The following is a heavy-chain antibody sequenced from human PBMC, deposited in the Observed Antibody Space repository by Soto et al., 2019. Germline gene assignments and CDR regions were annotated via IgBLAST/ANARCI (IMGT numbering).Heavy chain of an antibody. D-gene: IGHD3-16*02. CDR1: SRSFSSNW. CDR2: VNHDGRT. Sequence: QVQLQESGPGLVKPSGTLSLTCVVSSRSFSSNWWRWVRQPPGKGLEWLGEVNHDGRTNTNPSLATRVPMSVDNSATQFSLNLNSVSAADTAVYYCAGSTSYRLDYWGHGALVTVSS. J-gene: IGHJ4*03. V-gene: IGHV4-4*02. CDR3: AGSTSYRLDY.